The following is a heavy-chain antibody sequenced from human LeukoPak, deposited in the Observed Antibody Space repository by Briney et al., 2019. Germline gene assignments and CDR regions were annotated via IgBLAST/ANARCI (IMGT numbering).Heavy chain of an antibody. CDR1: GFTVSSKY. V-gene: IGHV3-30*03. Sequence: QSGGSLRLSCAASGFTVSSKYMSWIRQAPGKGLEWVAVISYDGSNKYYADSVKGRFTISRDNSKNTLYLQMNSLRAEDTAVYYCARDKSGYDSGNYYYYGMDVWGQGTTVTVSS. CDR3: ARDKSGYDSGNYYYYGMDV. CDR2: ISYDGSNK. J-gene: IGHJ6*02. D-gene: IGHD5-12*01.